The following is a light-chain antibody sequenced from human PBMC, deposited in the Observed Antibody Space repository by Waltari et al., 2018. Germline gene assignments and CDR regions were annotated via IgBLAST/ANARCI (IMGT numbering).Light chain of an antibody. CDR1: SSNIGRNS. CDR3: AAWDDSLNAWI. Sequence: QSLLTQPPSISGAPGQRVTISCSGGSSNIGRNSVNWYEQVPGTAPKLLIFRSDHRPSGVSDRFSGSKSGTSASLTITGLLSADEADYICAAWDDSLNAWIFGGGTRLTVL. V-gene: IGLV1-44*01. CDR2: RSD. J-gene: IGLJ3*02.